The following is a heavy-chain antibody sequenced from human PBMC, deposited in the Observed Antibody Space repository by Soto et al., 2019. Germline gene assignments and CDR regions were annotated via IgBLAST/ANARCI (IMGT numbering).Heavy chain of an antibody. D-gene: IGHD1-26*01. CDR3: AKGVGATYYYYYGMDV. Sequence: GGSLRLSCAASGFTFSSYAMSWVRQAPGKGLEWVSAISGSGGSTYYADSVKGRFTISRDNSKNTLYLQMNSLRAEDTAVYYCAKGVGATYYYYYGMDVWGQGTTVTVSS. J-gene: IGHJ6*02. CDR2: ISGSGGST. V-gene: IGHV3-23*01. CDR1: GFTFSSYA.